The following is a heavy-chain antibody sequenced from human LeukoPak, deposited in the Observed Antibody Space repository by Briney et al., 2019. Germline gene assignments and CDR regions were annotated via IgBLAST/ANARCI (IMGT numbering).Heavy chain of an antibody. CDR2: IYPSGST. CDR3: ARQPVEMATISFFDY. Sequence: SETLSLTCTVSGGSIGSYYWSWIRQPPGKGLEWIGYIYPSGSTNYNPSLKSRVTISVDTSKNQFSLKLSSVTAADTAVYYCARQPVEMATISFFDYWGQGALVTVSS. CDR1: GGSIGSYY. J-gene: IGHJ4*02. V-gene: IGHV4-4*09. D-gene: IGHD5-24*01.